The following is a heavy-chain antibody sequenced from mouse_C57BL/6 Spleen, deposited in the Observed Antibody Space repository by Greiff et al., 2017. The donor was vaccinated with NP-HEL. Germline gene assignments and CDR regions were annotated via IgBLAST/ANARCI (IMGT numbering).Heavy chain of an antibody. CDR3: TRFPHCYGNSNRYYFDY. CDR2: IDPETGGI. D-gene: IGHD1-2*01. V-gene: IGHV1-15*01. J-gene: IGHJ2*01. CDR1: GYTFTDYE. Sequence: VQLKESGAELVRPGASVTLSCKASGYTFTDYEMHWVQQTPVHGLEWVGSIDPETGGISYNLKFKGQAILSADKSSSTAYLELRSLTTEDSAVYYCTRFPHCYGNSNRYYFDYWGQGTTLTVSS.